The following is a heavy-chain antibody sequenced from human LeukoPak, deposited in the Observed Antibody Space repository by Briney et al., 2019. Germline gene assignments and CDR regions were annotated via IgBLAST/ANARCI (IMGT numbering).Heavy chain of an antibody. J-gene: IGHJ4*02. Sequence: GGSLRLSCAASGLTFSSYGMHWVRQAPGKGPEWVAVIWYDGSNKYYADSVKGRFTISRDNSRNTLYLQMNSLRAEDTAVYYCAKGPHPRYSYGFIDYWGQGTLVTVSS. CDR2: IWYDGSNK. D-gene: IGHD5-18*01. CDR3: AKGPHPRYSYGFIDY. CDR1: GLTFSSYG. V-gene: IGHV3-33*06.